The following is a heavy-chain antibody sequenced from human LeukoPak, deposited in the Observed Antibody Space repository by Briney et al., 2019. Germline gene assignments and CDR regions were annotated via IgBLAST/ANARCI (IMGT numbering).Heavy chain of an antibody. J-gene: IGHJ3*02. Sequence: PSETLSLTCTVSGGSISSYYWSWIRQPPGKGLEWIGYIYYSGSTNYNPSLKSRVTISVDTSKNRFSLKLSSVTAADTAVYYCARDKWIPYCSSTSCYHAFDIWGQGTMVTVSS. CDR3: ARDKWIPYCSSTSCYHAFDI. V-gene: IGHV4-59*01. CDR1: GGSISSYY. D-gene: IGHD2-2*01. CDR2: IYYSGST.